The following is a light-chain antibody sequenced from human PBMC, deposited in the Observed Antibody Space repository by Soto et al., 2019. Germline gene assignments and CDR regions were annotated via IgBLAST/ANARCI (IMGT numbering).Light chain of an antibody. CDR1: QSVSSSY. CDR2: GAS. Sequence: EIVLTQSPGTLSLSPGERATLSCRASQSVSSSYVAWYQKKPGQAPRLLIYGASIRATGIPDRFSGSGSGTDFTLTISRLEPEECAVYYCQQYGSSPYTFGQGAKLEIK. J-gene: IGKJ2*01. CDR3: QQYGSSPYT. V-gene: IGKV3-20*01.